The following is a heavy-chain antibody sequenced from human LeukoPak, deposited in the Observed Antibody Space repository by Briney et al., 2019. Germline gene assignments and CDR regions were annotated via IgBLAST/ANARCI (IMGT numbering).Heavy chain of an antibody. V-gene: IGHV3-21*01. D-gene: IGHD1-14*01. CDR2: ISRSSSYI. Sequence: GGSLRLSCAASGFTFSAYTMIWVRQAPGKGLECVSSISRSSSYIYYADSVKGRFTTSRDNANNSLSLHMISLRAEDTAVYYCARVWYGQADSWGQGTLVTVSS. J-gene: IGHJ4*02. CDR3: ARVWYGQADS. CDR1: GFTFSAYT.